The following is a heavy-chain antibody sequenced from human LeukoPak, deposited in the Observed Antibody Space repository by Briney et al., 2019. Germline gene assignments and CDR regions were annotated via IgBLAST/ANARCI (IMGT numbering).Heavy chain of an antibody. J-gene: IGHJ4*02. CDR1: GFTLSSYS. CDR3: ARDLGERDSPDY. V-gene: IGHV3-21*01. Sequence: GGSLRLSCAASGFTLSSYSMNWVRQAPGKGLEWVSSISRSSRYIYYADSVKGRFTISRDNAKNSLYLQMNSLRAEDTAVYYCARDLGERDSPDYWGQGTLVTVSS. D-gene: IGHD3-10*01. CDR2: ISRSSRYI.